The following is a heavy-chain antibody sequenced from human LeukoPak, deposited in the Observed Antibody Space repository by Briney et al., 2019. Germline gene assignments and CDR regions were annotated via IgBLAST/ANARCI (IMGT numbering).Heavy chain of an antibody. D-gene: IGHD6-13*01. V-gene: IGHV3-53*01. Sequence: GGSLRLSCAASGFTVSSNYMSWVRQAPGKGLEWVSVIYSGGSTYYADSVKGRFTISRDNSKNTLYLQMNSLRAEDTAVYYCARDSRGSSWFFDYWGQGALVTVSS. CDR1: GFTVSSNY. CDR3: ARDSRGSSWFFDY. CDR2: IYSGGST. J-gene: IGHJ4*02.